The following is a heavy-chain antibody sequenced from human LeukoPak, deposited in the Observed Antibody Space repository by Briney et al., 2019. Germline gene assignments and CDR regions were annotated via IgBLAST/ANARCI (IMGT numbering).Heavy chain of an antibody. J-gene: IGHJ4*02. CDR2: IRYDGSNK. Sequence: GGSLILSCAASGFTFSRYWLSWVRQAPGKGLEWVAFIRYDGSNKYYADFVKGRFTISRDNAKNTLYLQMHSLRAEDTAVYYCSIDTFGRDDYWGQGTLVTVSS. V-gene: IGHV3-30*02. CDR1: GFTFSRYW. D-gene: IGHD3-10*01. CDR3: SIDTFGRDDY.